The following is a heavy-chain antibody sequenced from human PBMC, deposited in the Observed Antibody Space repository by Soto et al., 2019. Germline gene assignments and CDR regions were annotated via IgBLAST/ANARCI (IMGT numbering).Heavy chain of an antibody. V-gene: IGHV4-30-4*01. D-gene: IGHD3-3*01. CDR3: ARVPRYPSIDYYTRGHQNYFAY. CDR1: GGYISSGDYY. CDR2: IYYSGST. J-gene: IGHJ4*02. Sequence: PSETLSLTCTVSGGYISSGDYYWSWLRPPRGKGLEWIGSIYYSGSTYYNPSLKRRVTISVDTCKNQFFLKLTSVTAGDTAVYSGARVPRYPSIDYYTRGHQNYFAYWGQRALFNVSS.